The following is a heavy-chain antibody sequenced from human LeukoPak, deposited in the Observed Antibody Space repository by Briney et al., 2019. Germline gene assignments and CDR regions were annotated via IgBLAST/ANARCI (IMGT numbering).Heavy chain of an antibody. CDR3: ARGGSYYNEAFDI. CDR2: ISSSSSTI. V-gene: IGHV3-48*01. Sequence: GGSLSLSCAASGFTFSSYSMIWVRQAPGKGLEGVSYISSSSSTIYYADSVKGRFTISRDNARNSLYLQMNSLRAEDTAVYYCARGGSYYNEAFDIWGQGTMVTVSS. CDR1: GFTFSSYS. J-gene: IGHJ3*02. D-gene: IGHD3-10*01.